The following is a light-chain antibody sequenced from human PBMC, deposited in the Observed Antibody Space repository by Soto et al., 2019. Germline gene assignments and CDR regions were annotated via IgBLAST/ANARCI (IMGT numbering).Light chain of an antibody. J-gene: IGKJ5*01. CDR1: QSVSSN. CDR2: GAS. Sequence: EIVMTQSPAALSVSPGERATLSCRASQSVSSNLAWYQQKPGQAPRLLIYGASTRATGIPARFSGSGSGTEFILTIGSLQSEDFAVYYCQQYNYWPPITFGQGTRLEIK. CDR3: QQYNYWPPIT. V-gene: IGKV3-15*01.